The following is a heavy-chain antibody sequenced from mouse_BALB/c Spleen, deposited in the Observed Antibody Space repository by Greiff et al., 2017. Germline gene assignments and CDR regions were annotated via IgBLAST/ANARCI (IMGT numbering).Heavy chain of an antibody. CDR1: GFTFSSYA. J-gene: IGHJ3*01. CDR3: ARGFPKGTYYPFAY. CDR2: ISSGGSYT. V-gene: IGHV5-9-4*01. Sequence: EVHLVESGGGLVKPGGSLKLSCAASGFTFSSYAMSWVRQSPEKRLEWVAEISSGGSYTYYPDTVTGRFTISRDNAKNTLYLEMSSLRSEDTAMYYCARGFPKGTYYPFAYWGQGTLVTVSA. D-gene: IGHD1-1*01.